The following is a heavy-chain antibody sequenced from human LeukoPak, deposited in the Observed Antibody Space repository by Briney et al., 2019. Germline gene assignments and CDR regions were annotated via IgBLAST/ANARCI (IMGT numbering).Heavy chain of an antibody. CDR2: IYHSGST. Sequence: SETLSLTCTVSGDSISSYYWSWIRQPPGKGLEWIGYIYHSGSTNYNPSLKSRVTISADTSKDQFSLKLASVTAADTAVYYCARLYNWNDNYWGQGTLVTVSS. J-gene: IGHJ4*02. CDR3: ARLYNWNDNY. D-gene: IGHD1-1*01. V-gene: IGHV4-59*08. CDR1: GDSISSYY.